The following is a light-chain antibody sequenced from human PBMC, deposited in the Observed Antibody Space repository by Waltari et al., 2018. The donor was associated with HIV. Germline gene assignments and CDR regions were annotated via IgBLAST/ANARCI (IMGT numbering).Light chain of an antibody. CDR3: QGWDSSGDHWV. CDR1: SIGTKA. V-gene: IGLV3-12*02. Sequence: SYQLTHPHSVSVAPPQMDRLTWGGNSIGTKAVHSDQQWPGQAPVLVIYCDSNRPSGVPEGFSGSNGGNTATLTISRSEAGGEADYYCQGWDSSGDHWVFGGGTKLAVL. J-gene: IGLJ3*02. CDR2: CDS.